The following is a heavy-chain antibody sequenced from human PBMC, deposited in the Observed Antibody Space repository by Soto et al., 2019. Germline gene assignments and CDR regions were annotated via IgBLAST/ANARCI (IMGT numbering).Heavy chain of an antibody. CDR3: AKDSVPGYSYCYDS. D-gene: IGHD5-18*01. CDR2: ISSDGVNI. V-gene: IGHV3-30*09. CDR1: GFTFSSFA. Sequence: QVHLVESGGGVVQPGRSLRLSCATSGFTFSSFAIHWVRQAPGKGLDWVALISSDGVNIHYADSVKGRFAISRDNLKNTVDLQMNGLRTEDTALYYCAKDSVPGYSYCYDSWGQGSLVIVSS. J-gene: IGHJ5*01.